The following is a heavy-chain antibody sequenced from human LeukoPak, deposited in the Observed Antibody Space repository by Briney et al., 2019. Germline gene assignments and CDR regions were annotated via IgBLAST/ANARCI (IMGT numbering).Heavy chain of an antibody. CDR3: SRAVGRAVAGPYYYYYGMDV. J-gene: IGHJ6*02. Sequence: SQTLSLTCAISGDSFSSNSAAWNWIRQSPSRGLEWLGRTYYRSNLYNDYAVSVKSRITITPDTSKNQFSLQLNSVTPEDTAVYYCSRAVGRAVAGPYYYYYGMDVWGQGTTVTVSS. CDR1: GDSFSSNSAA. CDR2: TYYRSNLYN. D-gene: IGHD6-19*01. V-gene: IGHV6-1*01.